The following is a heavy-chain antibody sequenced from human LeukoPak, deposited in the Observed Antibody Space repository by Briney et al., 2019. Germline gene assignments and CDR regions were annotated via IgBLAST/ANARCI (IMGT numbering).Heavy chain of an antibody. D-gene: IGHD3-16*01. CDR3: ARDSLRGDYYYVDV. J-gene: IGHJ6*03. V-gene: IGHV1-2*06. CDR1: GYTLTVYY. CDR2: IYLNSGST. Sequence: GASVTVSRKASGYTLTVYYMHWLRQAPGQGLEWVGRIYLNSGSTNYAQKFQGTVTMNRDMSISTAYLELSRLRSDDTAVYYCARDSLRGDYYYVDVWGKGITVTVSS.